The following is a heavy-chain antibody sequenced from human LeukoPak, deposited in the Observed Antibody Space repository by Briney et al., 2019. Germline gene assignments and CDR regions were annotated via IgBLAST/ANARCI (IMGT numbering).Heavy chain of an antibody. V-gene: IGHV3-7*01. Sequence: PGGSLRLSCAASGFTFNTYWMIWVRQAPGKGLEWVANIKQDGSEKYYVDSVKGRFTISRDNAKNSLYLQMDSLRAEDTAVYYCAREPTTQTKASCSGGNRLGYFDYCGQGTLVTVSS. CDR3: AREPTTQTKASCSGGNRLGYFDY. CDR1: GFTFNTYW. CDR2: IKQDGSEK. D-gene: IGHD2-15*01. J-gene: IGHJ4*02.